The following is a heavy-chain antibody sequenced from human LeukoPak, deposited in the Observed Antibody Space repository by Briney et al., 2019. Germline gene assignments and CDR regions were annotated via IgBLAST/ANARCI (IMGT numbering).Heavy chain of an antibody. D-gene: IGHD3-3*01. V-gene: IGHV4-30-4*08. J-gene: IGHJ3*02. CDR1: GDSIVSHY. CDR3: ARAISINAFDI. Sequence: SETLSLTCTVSGDSIVSHYWSWIRQPPGKGLEWIGYIYYSGSTYYNPSLKSRLTISVDTSKNQFSLKLSSVTAADTAVYYCARAISINAFDIWGQGTMVTVSS. CDR2: IYYSGST.